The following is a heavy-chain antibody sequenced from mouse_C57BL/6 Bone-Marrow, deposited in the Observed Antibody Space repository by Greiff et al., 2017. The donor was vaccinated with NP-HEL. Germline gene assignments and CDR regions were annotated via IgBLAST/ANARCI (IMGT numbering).Heavy chain of an antibody. CDR2: IYPGSGST. CDR3: ARSGWDYFDY. CDR1: GYTFTSYW. V-gene: IGHV1-55*01. J-gene: IGHJ2*01. Sequence: VQGVESGAELVKPGASVKMSCKASGYTFTSYWITWVKQRPGQGLEWIGDIYPGSGSTNYNEKFKSKATLTVDTSSSTAYMQLSSLTSEDSAVYYCARSGWDYFDYWGQGTTLTVSS. D-gene: IGHD3-2*02.